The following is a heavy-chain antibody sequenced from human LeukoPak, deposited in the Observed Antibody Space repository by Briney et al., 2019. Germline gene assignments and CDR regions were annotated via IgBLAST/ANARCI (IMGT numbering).Heavy chain of an antibody. CDR3: ASSSSGWSVGQYYYYYYMDV. D-gene: IGHD6-19*01. CDR2: IQYSGST. Sequence: SETLSLTCTVSGGSISSYYWSWIRQPPGKGLEWIGYIQYSGSTNYNPSLKSRVTISVDTSKNQFSLKLSSVTAADTAVYYCASSSSGWSVGQYYYYYYMDVWGKGTTVTVSS. J-gene: IGHJ6*03. CDR1: GGSISSYY. V-gene: IGHV4-59*01.